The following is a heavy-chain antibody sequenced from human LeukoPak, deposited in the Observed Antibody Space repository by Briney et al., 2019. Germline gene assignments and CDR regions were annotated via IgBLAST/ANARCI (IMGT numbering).Heavy chain of an antibody. Sequence: SETLSLTCAVYGGSFSGYYWSWIRQPPGKGLEWIREINHSGSTNYNPSLKSRVTISVDTSKNQFSLKLSSVTAADTAVYYCARHAPRRYYGSGSYYKDWGQGTLVTVSS. J-gene: IGHJ4*02. CDR2: INHSGST. CDR1: GGSFSGYY. V-gene: IGHV4-34*01. D-gene: IGHD3-10*01. CDR3: ARHAPRRYYGSGSYYKD.